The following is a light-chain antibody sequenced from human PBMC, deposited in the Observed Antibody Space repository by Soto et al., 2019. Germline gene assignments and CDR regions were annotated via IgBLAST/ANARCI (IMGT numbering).Light chain of an antibody. CDR1: QSVSSSY. CDR2: GAS. V-gene: IGKV3-20*01. Sequence: EMVLTQSPGTLSLSPGERATLSCRASQSVSSSYLAWYQQKPGQAPRLLIYGASSRATGIPDKFSGSGSGTDFTLTISRLEPDDFAVYYCQQFGTSPPSTFGQETRLEIK. CDR3: QQFGTSPPST. J-gene: IGKJ5*01.